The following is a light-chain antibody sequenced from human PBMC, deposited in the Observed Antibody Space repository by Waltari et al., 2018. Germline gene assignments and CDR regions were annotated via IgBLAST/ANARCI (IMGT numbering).Light chain of an antibody. J-gene: IGLJ2*01. CDR2: GDT. CDR1: SSGIH. Sequence: QSARPHPTCSSRYPGQANPFSCPGTSSGIHSPLYQQHPDMAPKLIFYGDTARPSGVSDRFSGSRSGNTASLTISGLQTEDEADYYCCSYAGSSAFVIFGGGTKVTVL. V-gene: IGLV2-23*02. CDR3: CSYAGSSAFVI.